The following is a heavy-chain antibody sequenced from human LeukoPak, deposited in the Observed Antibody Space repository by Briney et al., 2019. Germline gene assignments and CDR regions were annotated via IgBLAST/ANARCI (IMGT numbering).Heavy chain of an antibody. Sequence: SGGSLRLSCAASAFTFTNYWMHWVRQAPGKGLVWVSRINSDGSRTNYADSVKGRFTISRDNAKNTVYLQMNSLTDEDTAIYYCTRGKVGTWGYFDLWGRGTLVTVSS. CDR3: TRGKVGTWGYFDL. J-gene: IGHJ2*01. D-gene: IGHD1-26*01. CDR1: AFTFTNYW. V-gene: IGHV3-74*01. CDR2: INSDGSRT.